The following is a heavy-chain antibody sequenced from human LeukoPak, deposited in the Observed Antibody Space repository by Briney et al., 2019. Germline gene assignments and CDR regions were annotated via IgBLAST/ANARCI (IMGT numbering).Heavy chain of an antibody. D-gene: IGHD2-15*01. CDR1: GYTFTSYD. J-gene: IGHJ3*02. V-gene: IGHV1-8*01. Sequence: ASVKVSCKASGYTFTSYDINWVRQATGQGLEWMGWVNPNSGNTGYAQKFQGRVTITRNTSISTAYMELSSLRSEDTAVYYCARGRGYCSGGSCYGDAFDIWGQGTMVTVSS. CDR2: VNPNSGNT. CDR3: ARGRGYCSGGSCYGDAFDI.